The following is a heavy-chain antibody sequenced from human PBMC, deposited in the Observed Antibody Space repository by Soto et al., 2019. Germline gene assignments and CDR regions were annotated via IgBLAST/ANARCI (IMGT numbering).Heavy chain of an antibody. CDR3: AKSSTMVRGVIKENWFDP. J-gene: IGHJ5*02. CDR1: GFTFSSYA. D-gene: IGHD3-10*01. Sequence: EVQLLESGGGLVQPGGSLRLSCAASGFTFSSYAMSWVRQAPGKGLEWVSAISGSGGSTYYADSVKGRFTISRDNSKNTLYLQMNSLRAEDTAVYYCAKSSTMVRGVIKENWFDPWGQGTLVTVSS. CDR2: ISGSGGST. V-gene: IGHV3-23*01.